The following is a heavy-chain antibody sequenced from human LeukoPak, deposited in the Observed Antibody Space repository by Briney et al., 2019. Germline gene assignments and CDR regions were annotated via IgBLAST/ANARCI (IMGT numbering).Heavy chain of an antibody. D-gene: IGHD5-18*01. CDR2: ISYDGSNK. CDR1: GFTFSSYG. Sequence: GGSLRLSCAASGFTFSSYGMHWVRQAPGKGLEWVAVISYDGSNKYYADSVKGRFTISRDNSKNTLYLQMNSLRAEDTAVYYCARAPTSGYSYDENLDYWGQGTLVTVSS. V-gene: IGHV3-30*03. CDR3: ARAPTSGYSYDENLDY. J-gene: IGHJ4*02.